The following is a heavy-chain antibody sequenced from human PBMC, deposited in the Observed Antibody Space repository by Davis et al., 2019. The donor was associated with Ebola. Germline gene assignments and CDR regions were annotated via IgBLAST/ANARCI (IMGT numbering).Heavy chain of an antibody. CDR2: INSDGSTT. CDR3: AKVLSYSSGYFYYYYGMDV. D-gene: IGHD3-22*01. CDR1: GFTFTGDW. J-gene: IGHJ6*02. V-gene: IGHV3-74*01. Sequence: HTGGSLRLSCAASGFTFTGDWMHWVRQAPGKGLVWVSRINSDGSTTNYADSVKGRFTVSRDNAKNTLYLQMNSLRAEDTAVYYCAKVLSYSSGYFYYYYGMDVWGQGTTVTVSS.